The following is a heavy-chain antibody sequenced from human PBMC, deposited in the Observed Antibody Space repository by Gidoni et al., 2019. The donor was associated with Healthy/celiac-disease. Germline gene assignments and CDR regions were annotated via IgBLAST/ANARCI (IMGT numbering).Heavy chain of an antibody. J-gene: IGHJ4*02. V-gene: IGHV3-30*04. Sequence: QVQMVESGAGVVQPGRSLRLACEGSGRTFRSSAIHWVRQAPGKGLELVAVISYDGSNNYYADSVKGRFTISRDNSKNTLYLQMNSLRAEDTAVYYCAIIPRIAATDYWGQGTLVTVSS. CDR3: AIIPRIAATDY. D-gene: IGHD6-13*01. CDR2: ISYDGSNN. CDR1: GRTFRSSA.